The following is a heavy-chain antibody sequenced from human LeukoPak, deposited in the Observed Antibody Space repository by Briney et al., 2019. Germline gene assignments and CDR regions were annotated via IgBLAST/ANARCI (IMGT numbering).Heavy chain of an antibody. V-gene: IGHV3-43*01. Sequence: GGSLRLSCAASGFTFDDYTMHWVRQPRGKGLEWVSLISWDGGSTYYADSVKGRFTISRDNSKNSLSLEMNSLRTEDTALYYCAKDGKNHFDYWGQGTLVTVSS. CDR3: AKDGKNHFDY. CDR1: GFTFDDYT. CDR2: ISWDGGST. J-gene: IGHJ4*02. D-gene: IGHD1-14*01.